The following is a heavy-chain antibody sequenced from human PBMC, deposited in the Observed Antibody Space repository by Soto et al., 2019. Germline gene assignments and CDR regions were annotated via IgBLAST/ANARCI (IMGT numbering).Heavy chain of an antibody. V-gene: IGHV4-30-2*01. CDR3: AREAAGILNWFDP. CDR2: IYHSGST. CDR1: GGSISSGGYS. J-gene: IGHJ5*02. D-gene: IGHD6-25*01. Sequence: SETLSLTCAVSGGSISSGGYSWSWIRQPPGKGLEWIGYIYHSGSTYYNPSLKSRVTISVDRSKNQFSLKLSSVTAADTAVYYCAREAAGILNWFDPWGQGTLVTVSS.